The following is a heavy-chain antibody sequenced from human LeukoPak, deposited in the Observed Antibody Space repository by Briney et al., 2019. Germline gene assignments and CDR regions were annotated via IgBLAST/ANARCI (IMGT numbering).Heavy chain of an antibody. J-gene: IGHJ6*02. CDR3: ARYCSSTSCLSGMDV. Sequence: GGSLRLSCVASGLTVSSDYMSWVRQAPGKGLEWVSVIYSGGTTYYADSVKGRFTISRDKTKNTVYLQMNSLRAEDTAVYYCARYCSSTSCLSGMDVWGQGTTVTVSS. CDR1: GLTVSSDY. V-gene: IGHV3-66*01. D-gene: IGHD2-2*01. CDR2: IYSGGTT.